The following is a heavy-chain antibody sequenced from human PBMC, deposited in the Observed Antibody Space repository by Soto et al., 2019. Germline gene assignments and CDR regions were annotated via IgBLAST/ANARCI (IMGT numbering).Heavy chain of an antibody. Sequence: GGSLXLSCAASGFTFSSYGMHWVRQAPGKGLEWVAVIWYDGSNKYYADSVKGRFTISRDNSKNTLYLQMNSLRAEDTAVYYCARDFWSGYLWDAFWYYYMDVWGKGTTVTVSS. CDR1: GFTFSSYG. CDR2: IWYDGSNK. CDR3: ARDFWSGYLWDAFWYYYMDV. V-gene: IGHV3-33*01. D-gene: IGHD3-3*01. J-gene: IGHJ6*03.